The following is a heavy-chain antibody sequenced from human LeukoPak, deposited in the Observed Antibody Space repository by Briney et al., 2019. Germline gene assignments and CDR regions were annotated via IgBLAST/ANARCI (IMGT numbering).Heavy chain of an antibody. CDR1: GDSISSGTYY. Sequence: SETLSLTCTVSGDSISSGTYYWGWIRQPPGKGLEWIGSIYDSGTTYYHASLKSRVTISVDTSKNQFSLKLSSVTAADTAVYYCARHVFRERYFDYWGQGTLATVSS. CDR3: ARHVFRERYFDY. CDR2: IYDSGTT. V-gene: IGHV4-39*01. J-gene: IGHJ4*02. D-gene: IGHD1-1*01.